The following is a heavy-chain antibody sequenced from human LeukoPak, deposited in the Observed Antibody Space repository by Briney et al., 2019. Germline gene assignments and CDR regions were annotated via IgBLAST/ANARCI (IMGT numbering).Heavy chain of an antibody. V-gene: IGHV1-24*01. J-gene: IGHJ4*02. CDR1: GYTLTELS. Sequence: ASVTVSCKVSGYTLTELSMHWVRQAPGKGLEWMGGFDPEDGETIYAQKFQGRVTMTEDTSTDAAYMELSSLRSEDTAVYYCATGLIGWYDYWGQGTLVTVSS. CDR2: FDPEDGET. CDR3: ATGLIGWYDY. D-gene: IGHD6-19*01.